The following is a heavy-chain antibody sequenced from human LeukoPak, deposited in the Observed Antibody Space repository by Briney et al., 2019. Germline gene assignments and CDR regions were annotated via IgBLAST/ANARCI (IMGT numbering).Heavy chain of an antibody. CDR3: AQTVGATMALDY. CDR1: GYTFTSYY. CDR2: INPSGGST. J-gene: IGHJ4*02. V-gene: IGHV1-46*01. Sequence: ASVKVSCKASGYTFTSYYMHWVRQAPGQGLEWMGIINPSGGSTSYAQKFQGRVTMTRDTSTSTVYMELSSLRSEDTAVYYCAQTVGATMALDYWGQGTLVTVSS. D-gene: IGHD1-26*01.